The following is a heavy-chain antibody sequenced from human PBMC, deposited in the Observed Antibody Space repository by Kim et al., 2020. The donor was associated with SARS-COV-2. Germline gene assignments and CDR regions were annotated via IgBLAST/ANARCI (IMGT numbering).Heavy chain of an antibody. J-gene: IGHJ4*02. CDR2: ISYDGSNK. D-gene: IGHD3-22*01. Sequence: GGSLRLSCAASGFTFSSYAMHWVRQAPGKGLEWVAVISYDGSNKYYADSVKGRFTISRDNSKNTLYLQMNSLRAEDTAVYYCARGYVVVGPFDYWGQGTL. CDR3: ARGYVVVGPFDY. CDR1: GFTFSSYA. V-gene: IGHV3-30-3*01.